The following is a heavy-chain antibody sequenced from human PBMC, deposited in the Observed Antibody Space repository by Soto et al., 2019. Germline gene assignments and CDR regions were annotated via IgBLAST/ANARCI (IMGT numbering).Heavy chain of an antibody. CDR1: GGTYSTFP. CDR2: ILPVSGTT. V-gene: IGHV1-69*12. D-gene: IGHD1-7*01. Sequence: QVQLVQSGAEVKKPGSSVKVSCKSSGGTYSTFPVNWVRQAPGHGLEWMGAILPVSGTTNYAQKFQGRVTFSADESTSTAYMEVSSLRSEDTAVYYCARDRTGTTLGYFDYWGQGTRVTVSS. CDR3: ARDRTGTTLGYFDY. J-gene: IGHJ4*02.